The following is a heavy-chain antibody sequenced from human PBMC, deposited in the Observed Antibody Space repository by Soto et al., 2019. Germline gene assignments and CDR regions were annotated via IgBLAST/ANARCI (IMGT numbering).Heavy chain of an antibody. CDR1: GDAFASDDYY. CDR3: ARDSDY. V-gene: IGHV4-30-4*01. Sequence: SETLSVTCTVPGDAFASDDYYWSWIRQAPGKGPEWIGYIYYSGNTYYNPSLKSRVFISVDTSKNQFSLKLSSVTAADTAVYYCARDSDYWSQGTLVTVSS. CDR2: IYYSGNT. J-gene: IGHJ4*02.